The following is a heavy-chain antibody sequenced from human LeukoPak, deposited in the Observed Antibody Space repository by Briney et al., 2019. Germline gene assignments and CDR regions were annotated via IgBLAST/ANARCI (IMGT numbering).Heavy chain of an antibody. Sequence: PSETLSLTCTVSGDSLNSYYWTWIRQSPGEGLQWIRYVFYSGSSNYNASLRSRVAISVDTSKNQFSLKLTSVTAADTAVYYCAGRAARFFDYWGQGILVTVSS. CDR1: GDSLNSYY. D-gene: IGHD6-25*01. CDR3: AGRAARFFDY. CDR2: VFYSGSS. V-gene: IGHV4-59*01. J-gene: IGHJ4*02.